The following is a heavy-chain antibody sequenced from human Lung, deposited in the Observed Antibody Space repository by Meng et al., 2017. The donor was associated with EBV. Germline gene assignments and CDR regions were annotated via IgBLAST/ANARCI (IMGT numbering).Heavy chain of an antibody. D-gene: IGHD2/OR15-2a*01. Sequence: QVQLVQSGSELKKLGXSVKVSCKASGYTFSTYTINGVRQAHGRGLEWMGWIITNTGTPTYTQGFTGRFVFSLDTSVSTAYLQISSLKAEDTAVYYCARGGNFDPWGQGTLVTVSS. CDR2: IITNTGTP. CDR1: GYTFSTYT. V-gene: IGHV7-4-1*02. J-gene: IGHJ5*02. CDR3: ARGGNFDP.